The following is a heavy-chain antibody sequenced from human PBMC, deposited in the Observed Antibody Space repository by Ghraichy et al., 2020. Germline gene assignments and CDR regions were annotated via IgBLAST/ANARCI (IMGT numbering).Heavy chain of an antibody. Sequence: GGSPRLSCAASGFAYNSYWMNWVRQAPGKGLEWVAYIKYDGSAEYYVDSVEGRFAISRDNAKNSLFLQMNSLRAEDTAVYYCARGWGRFDYWGQGTLVTVSS. V-gene: IGHV3-7*01. CDR1: GFAYNSYW. J-gene: IGHJ4*02. CDR2: IKYDGSAE. CDR3: ARGWGRFDY. D-gene: IGHD2-21*02.